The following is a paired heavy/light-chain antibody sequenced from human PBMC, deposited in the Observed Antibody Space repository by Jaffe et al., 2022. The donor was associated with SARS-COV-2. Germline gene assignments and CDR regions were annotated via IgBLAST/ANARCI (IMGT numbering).Heavy chain of an antibody. CDR3: ARAPGSGSYYSTYHYYYMDV. D-gene: IGHD3-10*01. CDR2: INHSGST. Sequence: QVQLQQWGAGLLKPSETLSLTCAVYGGSFSGYYWSWIRQPPGKGLEWIGEINHSGSTNYNPSLKSRVTISVDTSKNQFSLKLSSVTAADTAVYYCARAPGSGSYYSTYHYYYMDVWGKGTTVTVSS. J-gene: IGHJ6*03. CDR1: GGSFSGYY. V-gene: IGHV4-34*01.
Light chain of an antibody. CDR3: QQANSFPPA. V-gene: IGKV1-12*01. CDR2: AAS. J-gene: IGKJ2*01. CDR1: QGISSW. Sequence: DIQMTQSPSSVSASVGDRVTITCRASQGISSWLAWYQQKPGKAPKLLIYAASSLQSGVPSRFSGSGSGTDFTLTISSLQPEDFATYYCQQANSFPPAFGQGTKLEIK.